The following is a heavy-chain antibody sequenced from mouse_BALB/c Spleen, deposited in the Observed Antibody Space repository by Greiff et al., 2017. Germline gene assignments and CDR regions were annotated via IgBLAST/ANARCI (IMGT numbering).Heavy chain of an antibody. CDR1: GFSLTGYG. Sequence: QVQLKESGPGLVAPSQSLSITCTVSGFSLTGYGVTWVRQPPGKGLEWLGMIWGDGSTDYNSALKSRLSISKDNSKSQVFLKMNSLQTDDTARYYCARDVATMITTADPHYYAMDYWGQGTSVTVSS. J-gene: IGHJ4*01. CDR2: IWGDGST. D-gene: IGHD2-4*01. CDR3: ARDVATMITTADPHYYAMDY. V-gene: IGHV2-6-7*01.